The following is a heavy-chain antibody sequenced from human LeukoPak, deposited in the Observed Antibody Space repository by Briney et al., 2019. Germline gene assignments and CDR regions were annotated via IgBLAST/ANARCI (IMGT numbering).Heavy chain of an antibody. V-gene: IGHV3-64D*06. CDR3: VKGIAVAHGGWFDP. CDR1: GFTFSSYA. CDR2: ISSNGGST. Sequence: GGSLRLSCSASGFTFSSYAMHWVRQAPGKGLEYVSAISSNGGSTYYADSVKGRFTISRDNSKNTLYLQMSSLRAEDTAVYYCVKGIAVAHGGWFDPWGQGTLVTVSS. J-gene: IGHJ5*02. D-gene: IGHD6-19*01.